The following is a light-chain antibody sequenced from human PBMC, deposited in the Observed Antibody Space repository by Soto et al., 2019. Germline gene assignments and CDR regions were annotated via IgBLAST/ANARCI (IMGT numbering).Light chain of an antibody. CDR2: DVT. J-gene: IGLJ1*01. Sequence: QSALTQPGSVSGSPGQSITISCTGTSSDVGGFNYVSWYQQHPGKAPKLMIYDVTNRPSGVSYRFSGSKSGNTASLTISGLQAEDEVDYYCNSYTSSSTYVFGTGTKLTVL. CDR1: SSDVGGFNY. CDR3: NSYTSSSTYV. V-gene: IGLV2-14*03.